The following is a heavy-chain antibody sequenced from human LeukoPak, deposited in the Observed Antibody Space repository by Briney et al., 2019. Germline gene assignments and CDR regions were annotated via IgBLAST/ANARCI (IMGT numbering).Heavy chain of an antibody. V-gene: IGHV3-30-3*01. J-gene: IGHJ4*02. CDR2: ISYDGTNK. CDR3: ARVIPGIAY. CDR1: GFTFSGYA. D-gene: IGHD6-13*01. Sequence: PGGSLRLSCAASGFTFSGYAMHWVRQAPGKGLEWVTVISYDGTNKYYADSVKGRFTISRDNSKNTLYLQTNSLRAEDTAVYYCARVIPGIAYWGQGTLVTVSS.